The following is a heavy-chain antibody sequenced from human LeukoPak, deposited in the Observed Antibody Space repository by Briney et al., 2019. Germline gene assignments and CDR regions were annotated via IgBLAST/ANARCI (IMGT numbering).Heavy chain of an antibody. J-gene: IGHJ3*02. CDR2: INPNSGGT. D-gene: IGHD4-17*01. CDR1: GYTFTGYY. Sequence: GASVKVSCKASGYTFTGYYMHWVRQAPGQGLEWMGWINPNSGGTNYAQKFQGRVTMTRDTSISTAYMELSRLRSDDTAVYYCAGVWKDYGEMNAFDIWGQGTMVTVSS. V-gene: IGHV1-2*02. CDR3: AGVWKDYGEMNAFDI.